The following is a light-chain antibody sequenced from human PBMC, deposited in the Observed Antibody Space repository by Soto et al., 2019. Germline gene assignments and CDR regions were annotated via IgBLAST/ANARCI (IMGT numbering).Light chain of an antibody. V-gene: IGLV1-40*01. CDR2: GNS. CDR1: SSNIGAGYD. CDR3: QSYDSSLSGSYV. Sequence: QSVLTQPPSVSGAPGQRVTISCTGSSSNIGAGYDVHWYQQLPGTAPKLLIYGNSNRPSGVPDRFSGSKSGTSASLAITGLQAEDEADYYCQSYDSSLSGSYVFGPGTKGTVL. J-gene: IGLJ1*01.